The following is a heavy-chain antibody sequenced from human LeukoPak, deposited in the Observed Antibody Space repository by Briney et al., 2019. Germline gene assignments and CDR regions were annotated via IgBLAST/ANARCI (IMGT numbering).Heavy chain of an antibody. Sequence: SVKVSCRASGGTFSSYAISWVRQAPGEGLEWMGGIIPIFGTANYAQKFQGRVTITADKSTSTAYMELSSLRSEDTAVYYCASISRYCSGGSCYSHYFDYWGQGTLVTVSS. CDR1: GGTFSSYA. CDR3: ASISRYCSGGSCYSHYFDY. CDR2: IIPIFGTA. D-gene: IGHD2-15*01. V-gene: IGHV1-69*06. J-gene: IGHJ4*02.